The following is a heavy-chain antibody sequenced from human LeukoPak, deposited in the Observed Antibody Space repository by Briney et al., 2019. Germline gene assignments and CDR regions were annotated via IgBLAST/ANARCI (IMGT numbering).Heavy chain of an antibody. J-gene: IGHJ4*02. D-gene: IGHD5-12*01. V-gene: IGHV3-48*04. CDR1: GFNVSYYS. CDR3: AGGGATSFDY. Sequence: GGSLRLSCAASGFNVSYYSMNWVRQAPGKGLEWVSYISFSNSTLYYADSVRGRFTTSRDNAKNSLSLQMNSLRAEDTAVYYCAGGGATSFDYWGQGILVTVSS. CDR2: ISFSNSTL.